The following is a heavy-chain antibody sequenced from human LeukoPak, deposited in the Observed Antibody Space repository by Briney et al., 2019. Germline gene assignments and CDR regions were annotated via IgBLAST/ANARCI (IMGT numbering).Heavy chain of an antibody. Sequence: GASVKVSCKVSGYTLTELSMHWVRQAHGKGLEWMGGFDPEDGETIYAQKFQGRVTMTEDTSTDTAYMELSSLRSEDTAVYYCATPGIAAAGSTWYYGMDVWGQGTTVTVSS. CDR3: ATPGIAAAGSTWYYGMDV. D-gene: IGHD6-13*01. V-gene: IGHV1-24*01. CDR2: FDPEDGET. CDR1: GYTLTELS. J-gene: IGHJ6*02.